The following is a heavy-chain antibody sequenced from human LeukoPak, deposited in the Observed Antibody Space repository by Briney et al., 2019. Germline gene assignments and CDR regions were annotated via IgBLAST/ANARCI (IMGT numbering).Heavy chain of an antibody. J-gene: IGHJ6*03. V-gene: IGHV3-48*04. D-gene: IGHD3-3*01. Sequence: GGSLRLSCAASGFTFSSYSMNWVRQAPGEGLEWVSYISSLSGTIYYADSVKDRFTISRDNAKNSLYLQMNSLRAEDTALYYCARGGLTIFGVVNYMDVWGKGTTVTVSS. CDR1: GFTFSSYS. CDR2: ISSLSGTI. CDR3: ARGGLTIFGVVNYMDV.